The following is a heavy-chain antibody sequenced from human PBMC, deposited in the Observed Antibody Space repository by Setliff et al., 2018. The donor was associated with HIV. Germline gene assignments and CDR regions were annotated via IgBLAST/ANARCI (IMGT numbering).Heavy chain of an antibody. D-gene: IGHD2-21*02. CDR1: GYSFTSYW. CDR2: IDPSDSYT. CDR3: ARWARPLAYCGGDCPYDAFDI. J-gene: IGHJ3*02. Sequence: GESLKISCKGSGYSFTSYWISWVRQMPGKGLEWMGRIDPSDSYTNYSPSFQGHVTISADKSISTAYLQWSSLKASDTAMYYCARWARPLAYCGGDCPYDAFDIWGQVTMVTVSS. V-gene: IGHV5-10-1*01.